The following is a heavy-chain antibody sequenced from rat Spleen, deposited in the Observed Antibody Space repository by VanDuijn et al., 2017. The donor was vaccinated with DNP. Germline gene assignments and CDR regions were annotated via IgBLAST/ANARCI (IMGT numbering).Heavy chain of an antibody. J-gene: IGHJ2*01. V-gene: IGHV5-31*01. D-gene: IGHD5-1*01. CDR2: ITSSGSDT. CDR1: GFTFNNYW. CDR3: ATRGGRY. Sequence: EVQLVESGGDLVQPGRSLKLSCIASGFTFNNYWMTWIRQVPGKGLEWFASITSSGSDTYYPDSVKGRFTISRDNARNTLYLQMDSLRSEDTATYYCATRGGRYWGQGVMVTVSS.